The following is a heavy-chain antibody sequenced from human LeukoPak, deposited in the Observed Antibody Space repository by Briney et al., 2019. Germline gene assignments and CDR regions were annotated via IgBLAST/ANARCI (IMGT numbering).Heavy chain of an antibody. CDR1: GFTFSSYA. CDR3: AKPYRSSYWGSYFDY. J-gene: IGHJ4*02. CDR2: ITGSGDDT. Sequence: GGSLRLSCAASGFTFSSYAMTWVRQAPGKGLGWVSTITGSGDDTYSADSVKGRFTISRDNSKNTLYLQMNSLRAEDTAVYYCAKPYRSSYWGSYFDYWGQGTLVTVSS. V-gene: IGHV3-23*01. D-gene: IGHD6-13*01.